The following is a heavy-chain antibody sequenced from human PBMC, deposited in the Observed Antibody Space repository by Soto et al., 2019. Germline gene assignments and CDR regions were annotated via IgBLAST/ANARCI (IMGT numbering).Heavy chain of an antibody. CDR1: GASMNSYH. CDR3: ARDQGVAAAGITWFDP. J-gene: IGHJ5*02. CDR2: IHSSGST. Sequence: PSETLSLTCTVSGASMNSYHWSWIRQPAGKGLEWIGHIHSSGSTNYNPSLKSRVTVSVDTSKNQFSLRLMSLTAADTAVYYCARDQGVAAAGITWFDPWGQGSLVTVSS. V-gene: IGHV4-4*07. D-gene: IGHD6-13*01.